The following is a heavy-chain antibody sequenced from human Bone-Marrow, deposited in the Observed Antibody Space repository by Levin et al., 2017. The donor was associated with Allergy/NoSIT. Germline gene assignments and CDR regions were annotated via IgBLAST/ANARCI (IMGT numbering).Heavy chain of an antibody. D-gene: IGHD4-17*01. CDR1: GFTFSTYN. Sequence: LSLTCAASGFTFSTYNMNWVRQAPGKGLEWVSYISSSSSTIYYADSVKGRFTISRDNAKNSLFLQMNSLRAEDTAVYYCTTPTVTTVDYWGQGTLVTVSS. CDR3: TTPTVTTVDY. J-gene: IGHJ4*02. CDR2: ISSSSSTI. V-gene: IGHV3-48*01.